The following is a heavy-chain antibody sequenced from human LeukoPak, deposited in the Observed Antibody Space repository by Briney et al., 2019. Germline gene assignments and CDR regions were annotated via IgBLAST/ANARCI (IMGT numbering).Heavy chain of an antibody. V-gene: IGHV1-46*01. J-gene: IGHJ6*02. D-gene: IGHD3-3*01. Sequence: GASVKVSCKASGYTFTSYYMHWVRQAPGQGLEWMGIINPSGGSTSYAQKFQGRVTITADESTSTAYMELSSLRSEDTAVYYCARGGYDFVYYYYGMDVWGQGTTVTVSS. CDR1: GYTFTSYY. CDR3: ARGGYDFVYYYYGMDV. CDR2: INPSGGST.